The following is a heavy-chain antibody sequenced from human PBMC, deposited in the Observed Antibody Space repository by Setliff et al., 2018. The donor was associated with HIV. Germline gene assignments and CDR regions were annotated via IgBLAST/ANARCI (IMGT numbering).Heavy chain of an antibody. CDR1: GGSLSGDY. D-gene: IGHD3-22*01. J-gene: IGHJ3*02. V-gene: IGHV4-34*01. CDR2: INQSGST. Sequence: SETLSLTCAVYGGSLSGDYWSWIRQPPGKGLEWIGEINQSGSTNYNPSLKSRVIISVDTSKSQLSLKLSSVTAADTAMYYCARGRGRTFYYDSSGSRAFDIWGQGTMVTVSS. CDR3: ARGRGRTFYYDSSGSRAFDI.